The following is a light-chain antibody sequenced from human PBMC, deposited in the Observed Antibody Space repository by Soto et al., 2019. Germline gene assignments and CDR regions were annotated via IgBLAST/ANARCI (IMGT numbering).Light chain of an antibody. CDR1: QSISSSY. CDR2: DAS. J-gene: IGKJ4*01. V-gene: IGKV3D-20*02. CDR3: QQRSNWTLT. Sequence: EIVLTQSPATLSLSPGERATLSCRASQSISSSYLAWYQQKPGQAPRLLIYDASSRATGIPDRFSGSGSGTDFTLTISSLEPEDFAVYYCQQRSNWTLTFGGGTKVDI.